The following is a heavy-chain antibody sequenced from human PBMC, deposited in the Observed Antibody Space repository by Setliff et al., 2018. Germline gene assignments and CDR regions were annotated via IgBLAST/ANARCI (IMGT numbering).Heavy chain of an antibody. CDR2: IGAHNGNT. D-gene: IGHD4-17*01. J-gene: IGHJ3*02. CDR1: GYTFTSYG. V-gene: IGHV1-18*01. CDR3: ARDGQWGYGGNSGAFDI. Sequence: ASVKVSCTASGYTFTSYGISWVRQAPGQGLEWMGWIGAHNGNTNYAQKLQGRVTMTTDTSTSTAYMELRSLRSDDTAVYYCARDGQWGYGGNSGAFDIWGQGTMVTVSS.